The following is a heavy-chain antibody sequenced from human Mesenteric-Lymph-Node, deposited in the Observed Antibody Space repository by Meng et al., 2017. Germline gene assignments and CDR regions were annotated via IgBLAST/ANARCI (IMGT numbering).Heavy chain of an antibody. Sequence: SCTVSGGSISSGGYYWSWIRQHPGKGLEWIGYIYYSGSTYYNPSLKSRVTISVDTSKNQFSLKLSSVTAADTAVYYCARGRGFGELFYYYYGMGVWGQGTTVTVSS. CDR2: IYYSGST. J-gene: IGHJ6*02. V-gene: IGHV4-31*02. D-gene: IGHD3-10*01. CDR3: ARGRGFGELFYYYYGMGV. CDR1: GGSISSGGYY.